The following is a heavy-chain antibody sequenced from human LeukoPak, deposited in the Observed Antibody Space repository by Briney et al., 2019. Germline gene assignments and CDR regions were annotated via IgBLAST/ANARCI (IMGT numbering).Heavy chain of an antibody. CDR3: ARGTTPIYFDY. D-gene: IGHD4-17*01. V-gene: IGHV4-34*01. J-gene: IGHJ4*02. Sequence: SETLSLTCAVYGGTFSGYYWSWIRQPPGKRLEWVGESNDSGSTNYNPSLKSRVTISVDTSKNQFSLKLSSVTAADTAVYYCARGTTPIYFDYWGQGTLVTVSS. CDR2: SNDSGST. CDR1: GGTFSGYY.